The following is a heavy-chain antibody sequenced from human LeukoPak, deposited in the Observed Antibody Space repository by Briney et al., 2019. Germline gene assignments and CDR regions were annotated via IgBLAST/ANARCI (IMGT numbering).Heavy chain of an antibody. D-gene: IGHD6-13*01. CDR1: GGSISSFY. Sequence: SETLSLTCTVSGGSISSFYWSWIRQPPGKGLQWIAYISYSGSTNYNPSLKSRVTISVDTSKNQCSLNLRSVTAADTAVYYCARVFDGSSRPGGSYYYGMDVWGQGTTVTVSS. CDR2: ISYSGST. J-gene: IGHJ6*02. CDR3: ARVFDGSSRPGGSYYYGMDV. V-gene: IGHV4-59*01.